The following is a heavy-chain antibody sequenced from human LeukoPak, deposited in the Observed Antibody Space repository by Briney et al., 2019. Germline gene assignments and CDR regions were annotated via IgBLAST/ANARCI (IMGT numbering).Heavy chain of an antibody. CDR2: IAYDGSRA. CDR1: GITIGGYG. CDR3: TRYSNDHFDY. Sequence: PGGSLRLSCAASGITIGGYGMHCFREPPGKGLEWVAVIAYDGSRAFYADSVKSRFTISRDNSNNTMSVQMDDLRAEDTAVYYCTRYSNDHFDYWGQGTLVTVSS. J-gene: IGHJ4*02. V-gene: IGHV3-33*01. D-gene: IGHD6-13*01.